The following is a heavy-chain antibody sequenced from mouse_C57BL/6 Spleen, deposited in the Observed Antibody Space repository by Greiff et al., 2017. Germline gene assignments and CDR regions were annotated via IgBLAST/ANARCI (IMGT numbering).Heavy chain of an antibody. CDR2: IRNKANGYTT. J-gene: IGHJ4*01. Sequence: EVKLVESGGGLVQPGGSLSLSCAASGFTFTDYYMSWVRQPPGKALEWLGFIRNKANGYTTEYSASVKGRFTISRDNSQSILYLQMNALRAEDSATYYCARYNDYDVDYAMDYWGRGTSVTVSS. D-gene: IGHD2-4*01. CDR1: GFTFTDYY. CDR3: ARYNDYDVDYAMDY. V-gene: IGHV7-3*01.